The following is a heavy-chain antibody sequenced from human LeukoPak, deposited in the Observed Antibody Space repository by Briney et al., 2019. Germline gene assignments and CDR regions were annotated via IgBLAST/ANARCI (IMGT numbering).Heavy chain of an antibody. CDR2: IRSKANSYAT. V-gene: IGHV3-73*01. CDR3: TRRRSRAGIAVEDI. CDR1: GYTFTGYY. D-gene: IGHD6-19*01. Sequence: KVSCKASGYTFTGYYMHWVRQASGKGLEWVGRIRSKANSYATAYAASVKGRFTISRDDSKNTAYLQMNGLKTEDTAVYYCTRRRSRAGIAVEDIWGQGTMVTVSS. J-gene: IGHJ3*02.